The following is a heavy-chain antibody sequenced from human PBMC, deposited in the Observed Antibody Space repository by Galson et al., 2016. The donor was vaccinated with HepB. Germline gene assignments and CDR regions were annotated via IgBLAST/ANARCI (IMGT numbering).Heavy chain of an antibody. Sequence: TLSLTCTVSGGAISNDAYYWNWIRQLPGKGLEWIGYIHYSGSTYYNPSLKSRVTLSVDTSKSRLSLRLSSVTAADTAIYYCARDSSRTLLERGFDSWGQGALVTVSS. CDR1: GGAISNDAYY. V-gene: IGHV4-31*03. D-gene: IGHD1-1*01. CDR2: IHYSGST. CDR3: ARDSSRTLLERGFDS. J-gene: IGHJ4*02.